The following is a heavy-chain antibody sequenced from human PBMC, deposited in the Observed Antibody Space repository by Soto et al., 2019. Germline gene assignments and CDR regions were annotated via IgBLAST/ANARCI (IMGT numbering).Heavy chain of an antibody. V-gene: IGHV1-2*02. J-gene: IGHJ5*02. CDR1: GYTFTGYY. Sequence: GASVKVSCKASGYTFTGYYMHWVRQAPGQGLEWMGWINPNSGGTNYAQKFQGRVTMTRDTSIRTAYMELSRLRSDDTAVYYCARVMRYYDSSGPCESWGQGTLVSVSS. CDR2: INPNSGGT. D-gene: IGHD3-22*01. CDR3: ARVMRYYDSSGPCES.